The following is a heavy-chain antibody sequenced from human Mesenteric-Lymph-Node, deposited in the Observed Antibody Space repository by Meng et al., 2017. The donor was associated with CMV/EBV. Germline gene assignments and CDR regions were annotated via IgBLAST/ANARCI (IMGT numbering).Heavy chain of an antibody. Sequence: QVQLMQSGAEVKKPGASVRVSCKASGYTFIDYYINWVRQAPGQGLEWMGRINPKTGGRSYAQNFQGRVTMTRDTSINTAYMEVNRLNSDDTAMYCCARDRDTDWYSPFDYWGPGTLVTVSS. CDR2: INPKTGGR. CDR1: GYTFIDYY. V-gene: IGHV1-2*06. D-gene: IGHD3-9*01. J-gene: IGHJ4*02. CDR3: ARDRDTDWYSPFDY.